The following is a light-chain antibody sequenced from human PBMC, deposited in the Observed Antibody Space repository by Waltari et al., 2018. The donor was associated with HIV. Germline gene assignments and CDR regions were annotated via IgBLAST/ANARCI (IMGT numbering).Light chain of an antibody. CDR3: QQYGSSPGT. Sequence: EIVLTQSPGNLSLSTGESATLSCRASQSISSNYLAWYQQKPGQAPRLLMYGASTRATGIPDRFSGSGSGTDFTLTISRPEPEDVAVYYCQQYGSSPGTFGGGTKIQIK. CDR1: QSISSNY. J-gene: IGKJ4*01. CDR2: GAS. V-gene: IGKV3-20*01.